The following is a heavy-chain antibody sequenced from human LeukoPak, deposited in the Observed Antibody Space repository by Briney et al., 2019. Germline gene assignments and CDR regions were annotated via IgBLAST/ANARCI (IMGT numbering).Heavy chain of an antibody. J-gene: IGHJ4*02. CDR3: ARKSASGNYPLDY. CDR1: GFNFGSYS. V-gene: IGHV3-23*01. Sequence: GGSLRLSCAASGFNFGSYSMTWVRQAPGKGLEWVSVMSADSATTFYADSVKGRFTISRDNARNTVFLQMSSLRAEDTALYYCARKSASGNYPLDYWGQGTLVTVSS. D-gene: IGHD3-10*01. CDR2: MSADSATT.